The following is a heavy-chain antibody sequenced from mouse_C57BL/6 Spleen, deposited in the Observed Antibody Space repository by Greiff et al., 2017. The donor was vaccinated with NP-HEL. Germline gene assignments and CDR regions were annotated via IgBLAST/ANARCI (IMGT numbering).Heavy chain of an antibody. V-gene: IGHV5-4*01. CDR3: AREGDCYYFDY. D-gene: IGHD2-13*01. CDR1: FFTFLLSS. CDR2: LSAFFLSP. J-gene: IGHJ2*01. Sequence: EVKLVESGGGLVPPFLSLKLSCASSFFTFLLSSLSFFLPPPSPLLSFVSPLSAFFLSPYYPDNVKGRFTISRDNAKNNLYLQMSHLKSEDTAMYYCAREGDCYYFDYWGQGTTLTVSS.